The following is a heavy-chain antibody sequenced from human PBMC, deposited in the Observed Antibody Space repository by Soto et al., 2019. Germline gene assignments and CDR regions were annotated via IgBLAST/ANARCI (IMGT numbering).Heavy chain of an antibody. CDR3: AKGRYDFWSPYYFDY. CDR1: GLNFDDFA. D-gene: IGHD3-3*01. V-gene: IGHV3-9*01. CDR2: ITWNSRVL. J-gene: IGHJ4*02. Sequence: SLILSCVGTGLNFDDFAMHWVRQAPGKGLEWVSGITWNSRVLAYADSVKGRFTISRDNARNSLYLQMDSLRDEDTALYYCAKGRYDFWSPYYFDYWGQGTLVTVSS.